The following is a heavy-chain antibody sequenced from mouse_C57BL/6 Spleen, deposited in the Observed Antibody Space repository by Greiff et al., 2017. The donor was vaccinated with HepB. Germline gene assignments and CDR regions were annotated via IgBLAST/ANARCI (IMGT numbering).Heavy chain of an antibody. J-gene: IGHJ1*03. CDR1: GYTFTSYW. V-gene: IGHV1-69*01. CDR2: IDPSDSYT. CDR3: ARRDRYYYGSSPYWYFDV. D-gene: IGHD1-1*01. Sequence: QVQLQQPGAELVMPGASVKLSCKASGYTFTSYWMHWVKQRPGQGLEWIGEIDPSDSYTNYNQKFKGKSTLTVDKSSSTAYMQLSSLTSEDSAVYYCARRDRYYYGSSPYWYFDVWGTGTTVTVSS.